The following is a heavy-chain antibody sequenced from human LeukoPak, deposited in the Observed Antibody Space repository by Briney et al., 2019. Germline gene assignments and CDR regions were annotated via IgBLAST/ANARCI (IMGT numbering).Heavy chain of an antibody. D-gene: IGHD3-22*01. CDR3: ARDPGSGYYDY. V-gene: IGHV1-3*01. Sequence: ASVKVSCKASGYTFTNYALHWVRQAPGRRLERMGWIKVGNGDTKYSQNFQGRITITTDTSASTADMDLSSLRSEDTAMYYCARDPGSGYYDYWGQGALVTVSS. CDR1: GYTFTNYA. CDR2: IKVGNGDT. J-gene: IGHJ4*02.